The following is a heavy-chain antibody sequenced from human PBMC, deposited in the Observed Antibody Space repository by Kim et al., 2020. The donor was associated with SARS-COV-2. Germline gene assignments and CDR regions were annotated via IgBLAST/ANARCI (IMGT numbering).Heavy chain of an antibody. D-gene: IGHD2-2*01. CDR1: GFTVSSNY. Sequence: GGSLRLSCAASGFTVSSNYMSWVRQAPGKGLEWVSVIYSGGSTYYAYSVKGRFTISRDNSKNTLYLQMNSLRAEDTAVYYCARARPYYCSSTSCYHYYYGMDVWGQGTTVTVSS. CDR2: IYSGGST. V-gene: IGHV3-53*01. J-gene: IGHJ6*02. CDR3: ARARPYYCSSTSCYHYYYGMDV.